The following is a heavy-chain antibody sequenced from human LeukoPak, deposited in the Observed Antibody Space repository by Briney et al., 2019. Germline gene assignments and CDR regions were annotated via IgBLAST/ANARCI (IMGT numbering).Heavy chain of an antibody. CDR1: GFTFSSSW. CDR3: ARVTTAGIF. CDR2: IKQDGSEK. V-gene: IGHV3-7*04. J-gene: IGHJ4*02. D-gene: IGHD1-1*01. Sequence: GGSLRLSCAASGFTFSSSWMSWVRQAPGKGLEWVANIKQDGSEKHYVDSVKGRFTISRDNAKNSLYLQMNSLRGEDTAVYYCARVTTAGIFWGQGTLVTVSS.